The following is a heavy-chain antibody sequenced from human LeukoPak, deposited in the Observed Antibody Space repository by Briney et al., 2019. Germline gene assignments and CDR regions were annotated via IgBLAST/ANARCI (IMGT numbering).Heavy chain of an antibody. CDR1: GFTFTTYA. J-gene: IGHJ4*02. Sequence: GGPLRLSCAASGFTFTTYAMSWVRQAPGKGLGWVSTVANSGVDTYYADSVRGRFTISRDNSRNTVYLQINSLRAEDTAVYYCAKSHSVAQRGYFDYWGQGTLVTVSS. CDR3: AKSHSVAQRGYFDY. D-gene: IGHD4-23*01. CDR2: VANSGVDT. V-gene: IGHV3-23*01.